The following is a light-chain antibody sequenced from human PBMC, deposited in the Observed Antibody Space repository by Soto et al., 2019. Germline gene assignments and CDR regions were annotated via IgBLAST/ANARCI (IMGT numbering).Light chain of an antibody. CDR3: LQLKSFPLS. V-gene: IGKV1-9*01. CDR1: QGISSS. J-gene: IGKJ4*01. CDR2: AAS. Sequence: IPLTQSPSSLSASVGDRVTITCRASQGISSSLAWYQQQPGKAPKLLIYAASTLQSGVPSRFSGSGSGTDFTLTISSLQPEDFATYYCLQLKSFPLSFGGGTTVEIK.